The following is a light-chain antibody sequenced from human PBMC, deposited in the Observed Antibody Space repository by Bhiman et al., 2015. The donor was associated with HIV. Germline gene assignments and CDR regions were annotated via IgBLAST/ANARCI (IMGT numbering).Light chain of an antibody. J-gene: IGLJ2*01. CDR3: QSYDSSNHEVV. CDR2: GNN. CDR1: NSNIGAGYD. Sequence: QSVLTQPPSVSGAPGQRVTISCTGSNSNIGAGYDVHWYQQLPGTAPKLLIYGNNNRPSGVPDRFSGSIDSSSNSASLTISGLKTEDEADYYCQSYDSSNHEVVFGGGTKLTVL. V-gene: IGLV1-40*01.